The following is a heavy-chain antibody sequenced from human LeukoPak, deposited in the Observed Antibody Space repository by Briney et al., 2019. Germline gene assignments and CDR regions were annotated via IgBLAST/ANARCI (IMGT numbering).Heavy chain of an antibody. CDR3: AKNMGYGDYWYFDL. J-gene: IGHJ2*01. CDR1: GYTFIDYY. Sequence: ASVKVSCKASGYTFIDYYIHWVRQAPGEGPEWMGWINPNSGGTNYAQKFQGRVTMTRDTSISTAYMEPSRLNSDDTAVYYCAKNMGYGDYWYFDLWGRGTLVTVSS. D-gene: IGHD4-17*01. V-gene: IGHV1-2*02. CDR2: INPNSGGT.